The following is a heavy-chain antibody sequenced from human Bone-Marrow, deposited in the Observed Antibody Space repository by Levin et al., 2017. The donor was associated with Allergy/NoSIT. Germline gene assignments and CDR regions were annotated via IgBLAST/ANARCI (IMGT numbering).Heavy chain of an antibody. D-gene: IGHD6-6*01. CDR2: INQGGSEK. Sequence: PGGSLRLSCAASGFTFSNYWMSWVRQAPGKGLEWVANINQGGSEKYYVDSVKGRFTISRDNAKNSLYLQMNSLRAEDTAVYYCAKEATRPLATLDYWGHGTLVTVSS. CDR3: AKEATRPLATLDY. CDR1: GFTFSNYW. V-gene: IGHV3-7*04. J-gene: IGHJ4*01.